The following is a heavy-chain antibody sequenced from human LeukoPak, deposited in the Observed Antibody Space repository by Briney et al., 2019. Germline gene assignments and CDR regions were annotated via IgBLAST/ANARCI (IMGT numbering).Heavy chain of an antibody. Sequence: GGSLRLSCAASGFTVSSNYMSWVRQAPGKGLEWVSVIYSGGSTYYADSVKGRFTISRDNSKNTLYLQMNSLRAEDTAVYYCAREFYGGNHHWRNWFDPWGQGTLVTVSS. J-gene: IGHJ5*02. CDR2: IYSGGST. V-gene: IGHV3-66*01. CDR3: AREFYGGNHHWRNWFDP. CDR1: GFTVSSNY. D-gene: IGHD4-23*01.